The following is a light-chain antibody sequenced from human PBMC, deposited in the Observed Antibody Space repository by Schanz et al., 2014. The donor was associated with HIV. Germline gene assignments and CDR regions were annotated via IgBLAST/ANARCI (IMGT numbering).Light chain of an antibody. CDR1: QSVKSNF. Sequence: EIVLTQSPGTLSLSPGERGTLSCRASQSVKSNFIGWYQQKPGQAPRLLIFGASNRATGIPDRFSGGGSGTDFTLTISRLEPEDFAVYYCQQYGTSLITFGQGTRLEI. V-gene: IGKV3-20*01. J-gene: IGKJ5*01. CDR2: GAS. CDR3: QQYGTSLIT.